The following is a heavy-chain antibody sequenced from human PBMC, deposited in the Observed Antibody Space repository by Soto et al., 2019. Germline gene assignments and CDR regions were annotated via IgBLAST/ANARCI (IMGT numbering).Heavy chain of an antibody. Sequence: GGSRRLSCAASGFTFSNAWMSWVRQAPGKGLEWVGRIKRKSDGGTTDYAAPVKGRFTISRDDSKNTLYLQMNSLKTEDTAVYYCTTGLSSGYYNFDYWGQGT. J-gene: IGHJ4*02. CDR2: IKRKSDGGTT. V-gene: IGHV3-15*01. CDR1: GFTFSNAW. D-gene: IGHD3-22*01. CDR3: TTGLSSGYYNFDY.